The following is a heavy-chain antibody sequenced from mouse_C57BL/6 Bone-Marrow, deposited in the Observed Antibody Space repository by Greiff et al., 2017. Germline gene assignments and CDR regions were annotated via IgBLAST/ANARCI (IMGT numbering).Heavy chain of an antibody. Sequence: VQLQQSGAELARPGGSVKLSCKASGYTFTSYGISWVKQRTGQGLEWIGEIYPRSGNTYYNEKFKSKATLTADKSSSTAYMELRSLTSEDSAVYFCARGCFYAMDYWGQGTSVTVSS. CDR3: ARGCFYAMDY. CDR2: IYPRSGNT. CDR1: GYTFTSYG. J-gene: IGHJ4*01. D-gene: IGHD3-3*01. V-gene: IGHV1-81*01.